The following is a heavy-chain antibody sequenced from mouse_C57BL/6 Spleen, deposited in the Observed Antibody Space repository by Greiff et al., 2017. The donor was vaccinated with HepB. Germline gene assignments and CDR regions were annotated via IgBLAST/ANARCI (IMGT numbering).Heavy chain of an antibody. CDR3: VREGSSSWYFDV. D-gene: IGHD1-1*01. CDR2: IYPGSGST. V-gene: IGHV1-55*01. Sequence: QVQLKESGAEVVKPGASVKMSCKASGYTFTSYWISWVKQRPGQGLEWIGDIYPGSGSTNYNEKFKSKATLTVDTSSSTAYMQLSSLTSEDSAVYYCVREGSSSWYFDVWGTGTTVTVSS. CDR1: GYTFTSYW. J-gene: IGHJ1*03.